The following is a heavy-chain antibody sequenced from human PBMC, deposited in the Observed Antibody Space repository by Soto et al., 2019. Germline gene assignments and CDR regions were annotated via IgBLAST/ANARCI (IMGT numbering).Heavy chain of an antibody. D-gene: IGHD1-26*01. Sequence: EVQLLESGGGLVQPGGSLRLSCEASGFTFGNYAMTWVRQAPGKGLEWVAAISGGGTSIFSADSVQGRFTISSDNANNTLYQQRYNLGAEGKTIYYPSKDWPYRVRYLRVRGLFDYWGEGTLVTVSS. CDR1: GFTFGNYA. V-gene: IGHV3-23*01. CDR3: SKDWPYRVRYLRVRGLFDY. CDR2: ISGGGTSI. J-gene: IGHJ4*02.